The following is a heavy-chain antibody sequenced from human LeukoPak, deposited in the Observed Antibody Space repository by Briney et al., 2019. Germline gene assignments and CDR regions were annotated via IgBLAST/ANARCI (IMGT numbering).Heavy chain of an antibody. CDR2: ISYDGSNK. J-gene: IGHJ3*02. V-gene: IGHV3-30-3*01. Sequence: GGSLRLSCAASGFTFSSYAMHWVRQAPGKGLEWVAVISYDGSNKYYADSVKGRFTISRDNSKNTLYLQMNSLRAEDTAVYYCARDPGYYDSSGIGGAFDIWGQGTMVAVSS. CDR1: GFTFSSYA. D-gene: IGHD3-22*01. CDR3: ARDPGYYDSSGIGGAFDI.